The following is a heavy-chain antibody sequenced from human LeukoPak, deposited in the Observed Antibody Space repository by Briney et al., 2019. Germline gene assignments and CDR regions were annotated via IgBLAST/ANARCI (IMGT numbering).Heavy chain of an antibody. CDR2: ITSDGINQ. D-gene: IGHD4-17*01. V-gene: IGHV3-30*19. CDR1: GFSFSSYG. J-gene: IGHJ4*02. CDR3: ARDGPYFGDYPYYFDY. Sequence: GGSLRLSCAGSGFSFSSYGMHWVRQAPGKGLEWLAVITSDGINQHYADSVRGRLTISRDNSIKTLFLQMNSLGTDDTAVYYCARDGPYFGDYPYYFDYWGQGTLVTVSS.